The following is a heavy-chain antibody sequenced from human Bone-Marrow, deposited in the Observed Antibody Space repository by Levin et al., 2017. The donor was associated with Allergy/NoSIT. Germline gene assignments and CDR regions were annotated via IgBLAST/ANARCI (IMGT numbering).Heavy chain of an antibody. CDR1: GYTFNGYY. Sequence: GESLKISCKASGYTFNGYYIHWVRQAPGQGLEWMGWINPNSGGTNYAQRFQGRVTMTRDTSISTAYMELNGLKSDDTAVYYCARVTVGARFPMDVWGQGTTVTVSS. V-gene: IGHV1-2*02. CDR3: ARVTVGARFPMDV. D-gene: IGHD2-21*02. CDR2: INPNSGGT. J-gene: IGHJ6*02.